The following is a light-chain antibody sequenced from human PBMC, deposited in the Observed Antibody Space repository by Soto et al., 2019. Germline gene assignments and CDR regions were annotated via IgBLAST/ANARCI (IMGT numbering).Light chain of an antibody. CDR1: QNINNY. V-gene: IGKV1-33*01. Sequence: IHMTQSPASLSASXWGGVTSTCQASQNINNYLNWYQQKPGRAPKLLIYDASNLEAGVPSRFRGSGSGTDFTFTISRLQPEDIATYYCQQYENLPTFGQGTRLEIK. J-gene: IGKJ5*01. CDR2: DAS. CDR3: QQYENLPT.